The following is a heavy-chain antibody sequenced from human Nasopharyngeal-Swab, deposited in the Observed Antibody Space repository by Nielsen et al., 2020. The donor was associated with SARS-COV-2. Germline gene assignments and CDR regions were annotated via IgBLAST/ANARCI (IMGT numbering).Heavy chain of an antibody. Sequence: GESLKISCADSGFTFSNYWMSWVRQAPGKGLEWVANIKEDGSAKYYVDSVKGRFTISRDNAKRLLHLQMNSLRAEDTAVYYCARHYDFWSGYYNSHFYGMDVWGQGTTVTVSS. V-gene: IGHV3-7*01. CDR1: GFTFSNYW. J-gene: IGHJ6*02. CDR3: ARHYDFWSGYYNSHFYGMDV. D-gene: IGHD3-3*01. CDR2: IKEDGSAK.